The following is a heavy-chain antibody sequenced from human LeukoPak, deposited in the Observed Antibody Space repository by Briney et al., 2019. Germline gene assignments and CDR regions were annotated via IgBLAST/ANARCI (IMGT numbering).Heavy chain of an antibody. J-gene: IGHJ3*02. CDR2: IYYSGST. CDR1: GGPISGYY. D-gene: IGHD2-15*01. CDR3: AREPPGIDDAFDI. V-gene: IGHV4-59*01. Sequence: SETLSLTCSVSGGPISGYYWTWIRQPPGKGLEWMGYIYYSGSTNYNPSLKSRVTLSVDTSKNQFSLKLNSVTAADTAVYFCAREPPGIDDAFDIWGQGTMVTVSS.